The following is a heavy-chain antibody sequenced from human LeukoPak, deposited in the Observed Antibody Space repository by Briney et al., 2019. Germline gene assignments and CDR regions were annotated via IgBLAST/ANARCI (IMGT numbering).Heavy chain of an antibody. CDR2: ISHTGSIE. CDR1: GFTFTTYV. CDR3: ARDRAVALPTYYYYMDV. J-gene: IGHJ6*03. Sequence: PGRSLRLSCAASGFTFTTYVMHWVRQAPGKGLEWVAVISHTGSIETYADSVKGRFTISRDNSKNTVYLQMNSLKTGDTAVYYCARDRAVALPTYYYYMDVWGKGTTVTVSS. V-gene: IGHV3-30*04. D-gene: IGHD2-15*01.